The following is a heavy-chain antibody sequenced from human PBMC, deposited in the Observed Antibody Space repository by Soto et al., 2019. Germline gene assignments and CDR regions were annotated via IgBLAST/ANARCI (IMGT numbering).Heavy chain of an antibody. V-gene: IGHV4-34*01. CDR1: GGSFSGYY. CDR3: ARVAGNAFDI. D-gene: IGHD3-10*01. CDR2: INHSGST. Sequence: SETLSLTCAVYGGSFSGYYWSWIRQPPGKGLEWIGEINHSGSTNYNPSLKSRVTISVDTSKNQFSLKLSSVTAADTAVYYCARVAGNAFDIWGQGTMVTVSS. J-gene: IGHJ3*02.